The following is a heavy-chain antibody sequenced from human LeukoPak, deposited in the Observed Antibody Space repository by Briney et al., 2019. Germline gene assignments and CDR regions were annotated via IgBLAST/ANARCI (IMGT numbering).Heavy chain of an antibody. CDR1: GGSISSYY. V-gene: IGHV4-4*07. D-gene: IGHD6-13*01. J-gene: IGHJ4*02. Sequence: TSETLSLTCTVSGGSISSYYWSWIRQPAGKGLEWIGRIYTSGSTNYNPSLKSRVTMSVDTSKNQFSLKLSSVTAADMAVYYCARVLYSSSWYGNDYWGQGTLVTVSS. CDR2: IYTSGST. CDR3: ARVLYSSSWYGNDY.